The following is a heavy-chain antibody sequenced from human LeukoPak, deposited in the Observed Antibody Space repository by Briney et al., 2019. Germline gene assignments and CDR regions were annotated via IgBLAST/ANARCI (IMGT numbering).Heavy chain of an antibody. V-gene: IGHV1-69*06. J-gene: IGHJ4*02. CDR2: IIPIFGTA. CDR1: GGTFSSYA. CDR3: AREIPGTQRAFHS. D-gene: IGHD1-20*01. Sequence: GSSVKVSCKASGGTFSSYALCWVRQAPGQGLEWMGRIIPIFGTANYAQKFQGRVTITADKSTSTAYMELSSLRSEDTAVYYCAREIPGTQRAFHSWDQGTLVTVSS.